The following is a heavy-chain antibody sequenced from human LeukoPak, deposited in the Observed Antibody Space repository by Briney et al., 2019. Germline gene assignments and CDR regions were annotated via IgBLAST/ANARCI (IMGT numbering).Heavy chain of an antibody. V-gene: IGHV4-34*01. CDR1: YGSFSGYY. CDR3: ARTTEGGYSHGYFYYYYMDV. D-gene: IGHD5-18*01. J-gene: IGHJ6*03. Sequence: SETLSLTCAVYYGSFSGYYWSWIRQPPGKWLEWIGEINHSGSTNYNPSLKSRVTISLDTSKSQFSLKVRYVTAADTAVYYCARTTEGGYSHGYFYYYYMDVWGKGTTVTISS. CDR2: INHSGST.